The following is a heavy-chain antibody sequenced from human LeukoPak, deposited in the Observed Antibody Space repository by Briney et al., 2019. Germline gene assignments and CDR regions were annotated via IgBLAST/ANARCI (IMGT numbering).Heavy chain of an antibody. Sequence: SETLSLTCAVYGGSFSGYYWGWIRQPPGKGLEWIGSIYHSGSTYYNPSLKSRVTISVDTSKNQFSLKLGSVTAADTAVYYCAKAVVPVISQHYFDYWGQGTLVTVSS. CDR1: GGSFSGYY. D-gene: IGHD3-22*01. J-gene: IGHJ4*02. CDR2: IYHSGST. CDR3: AKAVVPVISQHYFDY. V-gene: IGHV4-38-2*01.